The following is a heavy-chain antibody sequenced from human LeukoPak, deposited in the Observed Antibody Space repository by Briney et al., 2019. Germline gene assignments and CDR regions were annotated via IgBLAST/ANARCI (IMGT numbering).Heavy chain of an antibody. CDR2: FDPEDGET. V-gene: IGHV1-24*01. CDR3: ATTYYDFWSGYYTNWFDP. Sequence: ASVTVSCKVSGYTLTELSMHWVRQAPGKGLEWMGGFDPEDGETIYAQKFQGRVTMTEDTSTDTAYMELSSLRSEDTAVYYCATTYYDFWSGYYTNWFDPWGQGTLVTVSS. J-gene: IGHJ5*02. D-gene: IGHD3-3*01. CDR1: GYTLTELS.